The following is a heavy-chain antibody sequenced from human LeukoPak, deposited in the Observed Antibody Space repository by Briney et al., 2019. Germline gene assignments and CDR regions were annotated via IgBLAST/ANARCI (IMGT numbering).Heavy chain of an antibody. J-gene: IGHJ4*02. V-gene: IGHV4-38-2*02. CDR1: GYSLSGGYY. Sequence: PSETLSLTCSVSGYSLSGGYYWGWIRQPPGKGLEWIGSVYHSGSTNYNPSLKSRVTISLDTSKNQFSLKLSSVTAADTAVYYCAVGRSYWGQGTLVTVSS. CDR3: AVGRSY. CDR2: VYHSGST.